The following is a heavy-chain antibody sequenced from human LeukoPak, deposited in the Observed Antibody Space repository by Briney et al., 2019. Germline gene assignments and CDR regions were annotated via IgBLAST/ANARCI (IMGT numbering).Heavy chain of an antibody. CDR2: MNPNSGNT. D-gene: IGHD3-9*01. Sequence: ASVKVSCKASGYTFTSYDINWVRQATGQGLEWMGWMNPNSGNTGYAQKFQGRVTMTRNTSISTAYMELSSLRSEDTAVYYCARGVGILTGQYHYYYMDVWGKGTTVTISS. V-gene: IGHV1-8*01. CDR3: ARGVGILTGQYHYYYMDV. CDR1: GYTFTSYD. J-gene: IGHJ6*03.